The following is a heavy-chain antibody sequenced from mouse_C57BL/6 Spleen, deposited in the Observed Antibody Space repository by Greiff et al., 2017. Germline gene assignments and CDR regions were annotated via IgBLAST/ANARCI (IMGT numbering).Heavy chain of an antibody. CDR2: IYPSDSET. V-gene: IGHV1-61*01. CDR1: GYTFTSYW. Sequence: QVQLQQPGAELVRPGSSVKLSCKASGYTFTSYWMDWVKQRPGQGLEWIGNIYPSDSETHYNQKFKDKATLTVDKSSSTAYMQLSSLTSEDSAVXYCARNGYGSSYGGLDDWGQGTLVNVSA. CDR3: ARNGYGSSYGGLDD. J-gene: IGHJ3*01. D-gene: IGHD1-1*01.